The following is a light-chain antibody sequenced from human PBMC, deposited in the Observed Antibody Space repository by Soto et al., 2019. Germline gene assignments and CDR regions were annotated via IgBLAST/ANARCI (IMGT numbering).Light chain of an antibody. V-gene: IGKV3-11*01. CDR2: DAS. J-gene: IGKJ3*01. CDR1: QSVSSY. Sequence: EIVLTQSPATLSLSPGERATLSCRASQSVSSYLAWYQQKPGQAPRLLIYDASNRATGIPARFSGSGSGTDFTLTISGLELEDFAVYYCQQRSNLFGPGTKVDIK. CDR3: QQRSNL.